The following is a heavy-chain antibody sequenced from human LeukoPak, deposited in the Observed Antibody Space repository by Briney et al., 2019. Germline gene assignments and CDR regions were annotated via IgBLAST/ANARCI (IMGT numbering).Heavy chain of an antibody. J-gene: IGHJ4*02. CDR3: ARDRLLGWNDGFRYFDY. Sequence: GGSLRLSCAASGFTFSSYEMNWVRQAPGKGLEWVSYISSSGSTIYNADSVKGRFTISRDNAKNSLYLQMNSLRAEDTAVYYCARDRLLGWNDGFRYFDYWGQGTLVTVSS. D-gene: IGHD1-1*01. CDR2: ISSSGSTI. V-gene: IGHV3-48*03. CDR1: GFTFSSYE.